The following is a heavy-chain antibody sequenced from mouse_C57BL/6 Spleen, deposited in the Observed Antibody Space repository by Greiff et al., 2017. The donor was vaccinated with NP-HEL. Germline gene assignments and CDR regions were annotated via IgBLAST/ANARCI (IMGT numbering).Heavy chain of an antibody. CDR1: GYAFSSSW. D-gene: IGHD1-1*01. V-gene: IGHV1-82*01. CDR2: IYPGDGDT. J-gene: IGHJ3*01. Sequence: QVHVKQSGPELVKPGASVKISCKASGYAFSSSWMNWVKQRPGKGLEWIGRIYPGDGDTNYNGKFKGKATLTADKSSSTAYMQLSSLTSEDSAVYFCAREPLYYYGSSHWGQGTLVTVSA. CDR3: AREPLYYYGSSH.